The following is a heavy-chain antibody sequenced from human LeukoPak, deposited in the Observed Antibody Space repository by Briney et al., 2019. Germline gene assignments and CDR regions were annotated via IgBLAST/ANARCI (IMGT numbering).Heavy chain of an antibody. CDR3: AKVCVSGWYGNRSFDI. V-gene: IGHV1-18*01. CDR1: GYTFTSYG. D-gene: IGHD6-19*01. Sequence: ASVKVSCKASGYTFTSYGIRWVRQAPGQGVEWMGWISAYKGNTNYAQKLKGRVTMPTNTSTSTANMELRILRSDDTAVYYGAKVCVSGWYGNRSFDIWGQGTMVTVSS. CDR2: ISAYKGNT. J-gene: IGHJ3*02.